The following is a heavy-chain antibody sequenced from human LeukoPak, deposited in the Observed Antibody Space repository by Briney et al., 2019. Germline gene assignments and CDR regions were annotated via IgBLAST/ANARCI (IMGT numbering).Heavy chain of an antibody. CDR3: ARVDPKVPTRFDY. D-gene: IGHD2-2*03. V-gene: IGHV4-39*06. Sequence: PSETLSLTCTVSGGSISGSSYYWGWIRQPPGKGLEWIGSIYYSGSTYYNPSLKSRVTISVDTSKNQFPLKLSSVTAADTAVYYCARVDPKVPTRFDYWGQGTLVTVSS. J-gene: IGHJ4*02. CDR1: GGSISGSSYY. CDR2: IYYSGST.